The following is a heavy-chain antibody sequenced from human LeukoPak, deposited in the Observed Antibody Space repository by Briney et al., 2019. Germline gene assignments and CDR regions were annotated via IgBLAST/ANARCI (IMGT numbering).Heavy chain of an antibody. J-gene: IGHJ4*02. CDR2: IYYSGST. CDR3: AGSYENVYYLDF. CDR1: GGSISSYY. V-gene: IGHV4-59*08. Sequence: KTSETLSLTCTVSGGSISSYYGSWIRQPPGKGLEWIGYIYYSGSTNYNPSHKCRVTITVDASKNLFSLKVSSVPAADTAVYYCAGSYENVYYLDFWGQGTMVTVSS. D-gene: IGHD3-16*01.